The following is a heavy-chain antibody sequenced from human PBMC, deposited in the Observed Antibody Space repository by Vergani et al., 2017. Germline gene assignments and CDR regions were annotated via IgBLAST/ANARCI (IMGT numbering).Heavy chain of an antibody. D-gene: IGHD3-3*01. CDR3: VRGGRGDHGDFWSRLGP. CDR1: GFSFNTYG. CDR2: IGYDGRIK. Sequence: QVQLVETGGGVVQPVGSLRLYCATSGFSFNTYGAHWVRQAPGKGLEWVAFIGYDGRIKYNVDSVKGRFTIYKDNTVDMLSLQMNSLRPDDTAVYYCVRGGRGDHGDFWSRLGPWGQGTRVIVSS. J-gene: IGHJ5*02. V-gene: IGHV3-30*02.